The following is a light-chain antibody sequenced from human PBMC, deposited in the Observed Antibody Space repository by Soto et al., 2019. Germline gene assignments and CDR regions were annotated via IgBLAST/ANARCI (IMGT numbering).Light chain of an antibody. CDR1: QSVSSSH. Sequence: EIVVTQVSVILAFSPGQTAPLYCXXSQSVSSSHLAWYQQKPGQAPRLLIYGASSRATGIPDRFSGSGSGTDFTLTISRLEPEDFAVYYCQQYTDWPLTFGQGTKVDIK. CDR3: QQYTDWPLT. J-gene: IGKJ1*01. V-gene: IGKV3-20*01. CDR2: GAS.